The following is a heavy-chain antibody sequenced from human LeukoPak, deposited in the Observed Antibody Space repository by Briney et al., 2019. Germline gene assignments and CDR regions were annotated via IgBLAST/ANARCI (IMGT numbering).Heavy chain of an antibody. CDR2: TRYDGTVN. V-gene: IGHV3-30*02. J-gene: IGHJ5*02. CDR3: AKEENSGWYGTDL. CDR1: GFSFSYYG. Sequence: GGSLRLSCAVSGFSFSYYGFHWFRQTPDKGLDWVAFTRYDGTVNHYKDSVKGRFTISRDNSKNTVYLQMSSLRTEDTAVYFCAKEENSGWYGTDLWGRGTQVIVSS. D-gene: IGHD6-19*01.